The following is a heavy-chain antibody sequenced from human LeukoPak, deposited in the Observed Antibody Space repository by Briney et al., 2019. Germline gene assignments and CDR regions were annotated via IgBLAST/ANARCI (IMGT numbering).Heavy chain of an antibody. V-gene: IGHV3-23*01. J-gene: IGHJ4*02. CDR3: AKRPYGSGGGHFDH. CDR1: GFTFTDYA. D-gene: IGHD3-10*01. Sequence: GGSLRLSCVASGFTFTDYAMTWVRQPPGRRLEWVSTITTTVGDTYYADSVKGRFTVSRDDSKGTLFLQMNSLRAEDTGVYYCAKRPYGSGGGHFDHWGQGTLAIVSS. CDR2: ITTTVGDT.